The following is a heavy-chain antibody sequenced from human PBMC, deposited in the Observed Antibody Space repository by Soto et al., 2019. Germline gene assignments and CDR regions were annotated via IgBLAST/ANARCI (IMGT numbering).Heavy chain of an antibody. CDR1: GFSLSTNGMC. V-gene: IGHV2-70*01. CDR2: IDWDDDK. CDR3: ARIAYGTTDNWFDP. Sequence: SGPTLVNPTQTLTLTCTFSGFSLSTNGMCVSWIRQPPGKALEWLALIDWDDDKYFNTSLKTRLTISKDTSENQVVLTMTNMDPVDTATYYCARIAYGTTDNWFDPWGHGTLVTVSS. D-gene: IGHD4-17*01. J-gene: IGHJ5*02.